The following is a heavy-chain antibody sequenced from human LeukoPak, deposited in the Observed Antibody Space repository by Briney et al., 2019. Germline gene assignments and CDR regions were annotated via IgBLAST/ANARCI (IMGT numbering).Heavy chain of an antibody. CDR1: GFTVSSNY. D-gene: IGHD2-15*01. J-gene: IGHJ4*02. V-gene: IGHV3-66*01. CDR2: IYSGGST. Sequence: GGSLRLSCAASGFTVSSNYMSWVRQAPGKGLEWVSVIYSGGSTYYADSVKGRFTISRDNSKNTLYLQMSSLRAEDTAVYYCAKGTLGYCSGGSCYSGYWGQGTLVTVSS. CDR3: AKGTLGYCSGGSCYSGY.